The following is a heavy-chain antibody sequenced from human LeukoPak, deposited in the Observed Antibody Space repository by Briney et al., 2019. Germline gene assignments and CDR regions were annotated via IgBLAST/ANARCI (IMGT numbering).Heavy chain of an antibody. Sequence: GVSLRLSCVASGFILSNYNMHWVRQAPGKGLEGVSYISRTATTIAYADSVKGRFTISRDKAKNSMSLQMSSLRVEDTAVYYCARGAPDHYISDYGGQGTLIPVSS. CDR1: GFILSNYN. CDR3: ARGAPDHYISDY. D-gene: IGHD4-11*01. J-gene: IGHJ4*02. V-gene: IGHV3-48*01. CDR2: ISRTATTI.